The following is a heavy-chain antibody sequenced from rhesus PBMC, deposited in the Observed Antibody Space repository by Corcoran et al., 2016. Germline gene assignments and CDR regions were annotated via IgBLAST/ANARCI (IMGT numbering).Heavy chain of an antibody. V-gene: IGHV3-54*02. CDR3: ARDGSFGLVIINLPIDY. CDR1: GFTFSSYG. J-gene: IGHJ4*01. CDR2: ISYNGSKK. Sequence: EVQLVESGGGLVQPGGSLRLSCAASGFTFSSYGMHWVRQAPGKGLGWLAVISYNGSKKYYADSVKDRFTISRDNSKNMLYLQMNNLKLEDTAVYYCARDGSFGLVIINLPIDYWGQGVLVTVSS. D-gene: IGHD3-3*01.